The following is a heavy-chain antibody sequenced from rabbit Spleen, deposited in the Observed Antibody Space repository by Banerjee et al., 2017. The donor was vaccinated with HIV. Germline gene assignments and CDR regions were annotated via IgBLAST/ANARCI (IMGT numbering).Heavy chain of an antibody. D-gene: IGHD3-1*01. CDR1: GFTLSSYYM. CDR3: ARDLASVVGWNFGW. J-gene: IGHJ4*01. CDR2: INAYTGKP. Sequence: QEHLKESGGGLVQPGGSLKLSCTASGFTLSSYYMNWVRQAPGKGLEWIACINAYTGKPVYATWAKGRFTISRTPSTTVTLQMTGLTAADTATYFCARDLASVVGWNFGWWGPGTLVTVS. V-gene: IGHV1S45*01.